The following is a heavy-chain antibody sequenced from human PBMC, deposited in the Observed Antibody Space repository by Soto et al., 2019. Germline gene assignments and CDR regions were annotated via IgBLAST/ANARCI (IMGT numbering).Heavy chain of an antibody. D-gene: IGHD3-3*01. CDR1: GFSLTTSGVG. CDR3: AHRVLRTVSGLVTTTAIYFDF. Sequence: QITLNESGPTVVSPTETLTLTCRFSGFSLTTSGVGVGWIRQSPGKAPEWLALIYWDDDKRYSASLKSRLTITKATSKNQVVLTVSDLDPTDTATYYCAHRVLRTVSGLVTTTAIYFDFWGQGTPVAVSS. CDR2: IYWDDDK. J-gene: IGHJ4*02. V-gene: IGHV2-5*02.